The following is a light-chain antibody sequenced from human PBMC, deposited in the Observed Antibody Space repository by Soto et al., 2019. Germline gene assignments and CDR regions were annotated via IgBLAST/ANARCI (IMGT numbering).Light chain of an antibody. Sequence: EMVMTQSPATLSLSPGERATLSCRASQSVSNNLAWYQQKPGQAPRLLIYGASTRATGLPARFSGSGSGTEFTLTISSLQSEDFAVYYCQQYSKWPTFGQGTKVEIK. J-gene: IGKJ1*01. V-gene: IGKV3-15*01. CDR2: GAS. CDR1: QSVSNN. CDR3: QQYSKWPT.